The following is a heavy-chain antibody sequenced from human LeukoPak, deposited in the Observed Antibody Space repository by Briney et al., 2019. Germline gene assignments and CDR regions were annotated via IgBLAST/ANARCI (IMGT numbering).Heavy chain of an antibody. CDR2: IYYSGST. CDR3: ARTQYSNYDDY. Sequence: SETLSLTCTVSGGSISSYYWSWIRQPPGKGLEWIGYIYYSGSTNYNPSLKSRVTISVDTSRNQFSLKLSSVTAADTAVYYCARTQYSNYDDYWGQGTLVTVSS. V-gene: IGHV4-59*12. D-gene: IGHD4-4*01. CDR1: GGSISSYY. J-gene: IGHJ4*02.